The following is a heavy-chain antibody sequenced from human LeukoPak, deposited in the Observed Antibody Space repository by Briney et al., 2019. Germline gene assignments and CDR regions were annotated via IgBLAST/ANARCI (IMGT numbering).Heavy chain of an antibody. J-gene: IGHJ6*03. V-gene: IGHV4-61*02. Sequence: PSETMSPTCTVSGRSVSSGSSYWSWIRQPAGKGLEWIGRIYTSGSTNYNPSLKSRVTISVDTSNNQFSLKLSSVTAVYSAVYHGAPYYQSGGYDYYYIDVRGKVATVTVSS. CDR2: IYTSGST. CDR3: APYYQSGGYDYYYIDV. CDR1: GRSVSSGSSY. D-gene: IGHD1-26*01.